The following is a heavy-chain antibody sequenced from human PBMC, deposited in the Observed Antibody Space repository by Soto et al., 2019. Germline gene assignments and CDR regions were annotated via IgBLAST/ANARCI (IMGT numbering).Heavy chain of an antibody. CDR3: ARGSNDNDY. J-gene: IGHJ4*02. CDR2: ISAYNGNT. D-gene: IGHD1-1*01. Sequence: QVQLVQSGAEVKKPGASVKVSCKASGYTFTSYGISWVRQAPGQGLEWMGWISAYNGNTSYAQKLQGTVTMTTDTPTSIAYMELGSMGAEDTAGYYCARGSNDNDYWCQGSLVTVAT. CDR1: GYTFTSYG. V-gene: IGHV1-18*01.